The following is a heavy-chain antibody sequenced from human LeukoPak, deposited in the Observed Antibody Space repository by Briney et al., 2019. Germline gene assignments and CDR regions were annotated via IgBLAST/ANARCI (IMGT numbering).Heavy chain of an antibody. Sequence: GGSLRLSCAASEFTFSSSAMSWVHQAPGKGLEWVSSISGSDDTTEYADSVKGRFTISRDNSKNTLFLHMNSLRAEDTAVYYCAKSGSVWYFFDYWGQGTLVTVSS. V-gene: IGHV3-23*01. J-gene: IGHJ4*02. CDR1: EFTFSSSA. CDR3: AKSGSVWYFFDY. D-gene: IGHD6-19*01. CDR2: ISGSDDTT.